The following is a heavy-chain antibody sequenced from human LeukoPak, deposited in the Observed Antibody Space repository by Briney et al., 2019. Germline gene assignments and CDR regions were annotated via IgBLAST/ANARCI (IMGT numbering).Heavy chain of an antibody. Sequence: SETLSLTCTVSGYSISSGYYWGWIRQPPGKGLEWIGSIYHSGSTYYNPSLKSRVTISVDTSKNQFSLKLSSVTAADTAVYYCARSMVWFGSGSYYFDYWGQGTLVTVSS. CDR1: GYSISSGYY. CDR2: IYHSGST. D-gene: IGHD3-10*01. J-gene: IGHJ4*02. V-gene: IGHV4-38-2*02. CDR3: ARSMVWFGSGSYYFDY.